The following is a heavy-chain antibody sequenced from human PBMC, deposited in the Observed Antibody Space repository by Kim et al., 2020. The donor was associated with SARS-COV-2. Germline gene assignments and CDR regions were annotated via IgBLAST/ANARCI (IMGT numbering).Heavy chain of an antibody. V-gene: IGHV1-24*01. D-gene: IGHD6-13*01. Sequence: ASVKVSCKVSGYTLTELSMHWVRQAPGKGLEWMGGFDPEDGETIYAQKFQGRVTMTEDTSTDTAYMELSSLRSEDTAVYYCATYSSSWDAFDIWGQGTMVTVSS. CDR3: ATYSSSWDAFDI. CDR1: GYTLTELS. J-gene: IGHJ3*02. CDR2: FDPEDGET.